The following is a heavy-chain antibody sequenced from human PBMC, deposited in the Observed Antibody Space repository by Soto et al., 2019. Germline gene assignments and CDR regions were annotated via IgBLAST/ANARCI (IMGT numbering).Heavy chain of an antibody. D-gene: IGHD6-13*01. CDR2: ISRGSDTI. Sequence: EVQLVESGGGLVQPGGSLRLSCAASGFTFSDYGVNWVRQAPGKGLDWISYISRGSDTIYYADSVMGRFTISRDDAKNSLFLQMNSLRDEDTAVYYCARVSSTWEDDYWGQGTLVTVSS. CDR3: ARVSSTWEDDY. V-gene: IGHV3-48*02. J-gene: IGHJ4*02. CDR1: GFTFSDYG.